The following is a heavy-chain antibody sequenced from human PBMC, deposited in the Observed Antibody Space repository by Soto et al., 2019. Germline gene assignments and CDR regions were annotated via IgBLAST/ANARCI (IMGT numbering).Heavy chain of an antibody. CDR1: GGTFSSYA. Sequence: SVKVSCKASGGTFSSYAISWVRQAPGQGLEWMGGIIPIFGTANYAQKFQGRVTITADKSTSTAYMELSSLRSEDTAVYYCAREALTFNWNPPRYYYYCMDVCGQGPTVTVSS. V-gene: IGHV1-69*06. CDR3: AREALTFNWNPPRYYYYCMDV. CDR2: IIPIFGTA. D-gene: IGHD1-20*01. J-gene: IGHJ6*02.